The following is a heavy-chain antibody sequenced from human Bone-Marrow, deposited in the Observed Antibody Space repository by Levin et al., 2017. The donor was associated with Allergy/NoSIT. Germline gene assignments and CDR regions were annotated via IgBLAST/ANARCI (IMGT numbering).Heavy chain of an antibody. J-gene: IGHJ5*02. D-gene: IGHD5-18*01. Sequence: SVKVSCRASGGTFSTSAIHWVRQAPGQGLEWMGGIIPIFRSPNYAQNFQGRVTIPVDESASTVYMALRRLRFEDSAIYYCARDQSTGLVTGWFDPWGQGTLVTVSS. CDR2: IIPIFRSP. CDR1: GGTFSTSA. CDR3: ARDQSTGLVTGWFDP. V-gene: IGHV1-69*13.